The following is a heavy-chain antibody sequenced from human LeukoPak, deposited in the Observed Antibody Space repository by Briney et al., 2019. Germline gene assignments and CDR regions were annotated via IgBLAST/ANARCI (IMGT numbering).Heavy chain of an antibody. J-gene: IGHJ5*02. D-gene: IGHD3-10*01. CDR3: ARVPWVGWFDP. V-gene: IGHV4-59*01. CDR1: GGSISSYY. CDR2: IYYSGST. Sequence: PSETLSRTCTVSGGSISSYYWSWIRQPPGKGLEWIGYIYYSGSTNYNPSLKSRVTISVDTSKNQFSLKLSSVTAADTAVYYCARVPWVGWFDPWGQGTLVTVSS.